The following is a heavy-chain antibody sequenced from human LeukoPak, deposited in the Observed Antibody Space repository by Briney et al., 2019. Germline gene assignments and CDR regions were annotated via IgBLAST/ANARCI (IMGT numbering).Heavy chain of an antibody. V-gene: IGHV3-23*01. CDR2: VSGSGGGT. J-gene: IGHJ4*02. D-gene: IGHD1-14*01. CDR1: GFTFANYA. Sequence: PGGSLRLSCAASGFTFANYAMSWVRQAPGKGLEWVSSVSGSGGGTHSTDSVRGRFTISRDNSKGTLYLQMSSLRVEDTAVYYCAKGHSAHGTGFDCWGQGTLVAVST. CDR3: AKGHSAHGTGFDC.